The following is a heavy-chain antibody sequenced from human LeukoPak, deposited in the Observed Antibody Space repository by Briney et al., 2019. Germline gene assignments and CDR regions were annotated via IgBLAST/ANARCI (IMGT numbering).Heavy chain of an antibody. V-gene: IGHV1-8*01. D-gene: IGHD3-3*01. CDR3: ARPNSVLRFLEWPKGGYYYYYMDV. J-gene: IGHJ6*03. Sequence: ASVNVSCKASGYTFSSYDINWVRHATGQGLGWMGWMNTKSGHTGYTQEFPGRVTMTMSVSITTAYMELSSLRSEDTVVYYCARPNSVLRFLEWPKGGYYYYYMDVWGKGTTVTVSS. CDR1: GYTFSSYD. CDR2: MNTKSGHT.